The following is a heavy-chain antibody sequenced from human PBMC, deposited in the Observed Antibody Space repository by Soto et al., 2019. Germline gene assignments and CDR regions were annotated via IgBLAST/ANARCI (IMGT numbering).Heavy chain of an antibody. D-gene: IGHD5-12*01. CDR1: GYTLTSHH. Sequence: GXSVKVSCKASGYTLTSHHLHWGRQAPGQGLEWMGIINPNDGGTLYAQKFQGRVTMTRDTSTSTAYMELSSLRSEDTAVYYCARVAWQSLDYWGQGALVTVSS. CDR3: ARVAWQSLDY. J-gene: IGHJ4*02. V-gene: IGHV1-46*01. CDR2: INPNDGGT.